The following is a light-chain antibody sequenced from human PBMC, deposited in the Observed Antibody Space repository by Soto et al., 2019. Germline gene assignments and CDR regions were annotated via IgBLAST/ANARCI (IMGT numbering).Light chain of an antibody. J-gene: IGLJ3*02. V-gene: IGLV1-44*01. CDR2: STN. CDR1: RSNIGRST. Sequence: QSVLTQPPSTSGTPGQRVTISCSGSRSNIGRSTVNWYQQLPGTAPKVLVYSTNQRPSGVPDRFSGSKSGTSASLAISGLQSEDEADYYGAAWDDTLSVWVFGGGTTLPVL. CDR3: AAWDDTLSVWV.